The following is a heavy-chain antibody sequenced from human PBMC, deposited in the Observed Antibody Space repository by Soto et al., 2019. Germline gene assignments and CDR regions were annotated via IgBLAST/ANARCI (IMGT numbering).Heavy chain of an antibody. Sequence: ASVKVSCKAAGYTFTSHYMDCVRQPPGQGLEWMGLINPSAGSTSYAQSFQGRVTMTRDTSTSTVFMDLSILRSDDTPIYYCATPSAYWGQGTPVNV. CDR1: GYTFTSHY. J-gene: IGHJ4*02. CDR3: ATPSAY. V-gene: IGHV1-46*01. CDR2: INPSAGST. D-gene: IGHD6-25*01.